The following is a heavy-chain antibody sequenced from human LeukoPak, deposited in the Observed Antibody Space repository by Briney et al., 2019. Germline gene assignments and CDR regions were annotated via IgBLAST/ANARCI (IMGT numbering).Heavy chain of an antibody. D-gene: IGHD5-12*01. Sequence: GRSLRLSCAASGFTFSSYAMHWVREAPGEGLEGGALITYDGCYAYYADSVKGRFTISRDHSKNTLYLQMNSLRTEDTAVYYCAREYNGYDVAYWGQGTLVTVSS. CDR2: ITYDGCYA. J-gene: IGHJ4*02. CDR3: AREYNGYDVAY. CDR1: GFTFSSYA. V-gene: IGHV3-30*04.